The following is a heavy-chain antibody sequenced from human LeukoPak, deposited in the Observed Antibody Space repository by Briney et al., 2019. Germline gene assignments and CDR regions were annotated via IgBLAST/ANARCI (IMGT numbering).Heavy chain of an antibody. Sequence: GGSLRLSCAASGFTFNSYAMAWVRQAPEKGLEWVSSITDSGISTYYADSVKGRFTTSRDNSKNTLYLQMNSLRAEDTAVYYCAKGLRGNYDYWGQGTLVTVSS. D-gene: IGHD1-26*01. CDR1: GFTFNSYA. CDR3: AKGLRGNYDY. J-gene: IGHJ4*02. V-gene: IGHV3-23*01. CDR2: ITDSGIST.